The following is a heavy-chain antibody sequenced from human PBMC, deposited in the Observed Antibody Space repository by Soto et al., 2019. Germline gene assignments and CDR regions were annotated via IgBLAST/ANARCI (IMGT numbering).Heavy chain of an antibody. Sequence: GGSLRLSCAASGFTFSSYWMHWVRQAPGKGLVWVSRINSDGSSTSYADSVKGRFTISRDNAKNTLYLQMNSLRAEDTAVYYCATGGPSSSSPKYYYYYYTDVWSKGTTVTVSS. J-gene: IGHJ6*03. V-gene: IGHV3-74*01. D-gene: IGHD6-6*01. CDR1: GFTFSSYW. CDR2: INSDGSST. CDR3: ATGGPSSSSPKYYYYYYTDV.